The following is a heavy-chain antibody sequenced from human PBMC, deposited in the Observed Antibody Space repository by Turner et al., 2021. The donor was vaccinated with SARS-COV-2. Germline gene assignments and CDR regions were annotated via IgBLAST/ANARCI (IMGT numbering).Heavy chain of an antibody. CDR1: GFTFSSYA. D-gene: IGHD6-25*01. Sequence: EVQLLESGGGLVQPGGSLRLSYAASGFTFSSYAMSWVRQAPGKGLEWVSAFSAGGGSTYYADSVKGRFTISRDNSKNTLYLQMNSLRAEDTAVYYCAKVPPSGDYFDYWGQGTLVTVSS. CDR2: FSAGGGST. V-gene: IGHV3-23*01. J-gene: IGHJ4*02. CDR3: AKVPPSGDYFDY.